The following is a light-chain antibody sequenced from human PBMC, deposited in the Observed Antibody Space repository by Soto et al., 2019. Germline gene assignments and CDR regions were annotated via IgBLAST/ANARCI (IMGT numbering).Light chain of an antibody. Sequence: VLTQSPVTLSLSPGERATLSCRASQSFRSLLAWYQQKPGQAPRLLIYDAYNRDTGIPPRFSGSGSGTDFTLTISSLEPEDSAVYYCQQRHRWPIAFGQGTRLEIK. J-gene: IGKJ5*01. CDR1: QSFRSL. CDR2: DAY. CDR3: QQRHRWPIA. V-gene: IGKV3-11*01.